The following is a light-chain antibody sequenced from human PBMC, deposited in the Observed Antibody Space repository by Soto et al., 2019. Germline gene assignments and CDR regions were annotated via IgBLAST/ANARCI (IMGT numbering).Light chain of an antibody. V-gene: IGKV3-15*01. CDR1: QSVNNN. CDR2: DVS. CDR3: HQYNVWPAT. J-gene: IGKJ5*01. Sequence: EKVMTQSPATLSVSPGERATPSCRASQSVNNNLAWYQQIPGRAPRLLIYDVSTRATGIPARFSGSGSETEFTLTISSLQSEDFGIYFCHQYNVWPATFGQGTRLEIK.